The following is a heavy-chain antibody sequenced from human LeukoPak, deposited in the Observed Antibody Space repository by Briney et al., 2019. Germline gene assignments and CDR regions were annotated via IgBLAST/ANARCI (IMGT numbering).Heavy chain of an antibody. J-gene: IGHJ4*02. V-gene: IGHV3-53*01. CDR3: ARAAVYYYDSSGSYFDY. Sequence: GGSLRLSCAASGFTFSSYVMGWVRQAPGKGLEWVSVIYSGGSTYYADSVKGRFTISRDNSKNTLYLQMNSLRAEDTAVYYCARAAVYYYDSSGSYFDYWGQGTLVTVSS. CDR1: GFTFSSYV. CDR2: IYSGGST. D-gene: IGHD3-22*01.